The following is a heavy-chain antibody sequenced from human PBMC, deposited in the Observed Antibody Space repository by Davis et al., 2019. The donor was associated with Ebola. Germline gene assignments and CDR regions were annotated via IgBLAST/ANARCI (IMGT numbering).Heavy chain of an antibody. CDR3: VSRRDGYSSNC. D-gene: IGHD5-24*01. CDR1: GFTFSNYD. J-gene: IGHJ4*02. V-gene: IGHV3-53*01. CDR2: VTPGGDS. Sequence: GESLKISCAASGFTFSNYDMSWVRHVPGKGLEWVSLVTPGGDSFYADSVKGRFATSRDNSMNTLYLQMNSLRDDDTAVYHCVSRRDGYSSNCWGQGTLVTVSS.